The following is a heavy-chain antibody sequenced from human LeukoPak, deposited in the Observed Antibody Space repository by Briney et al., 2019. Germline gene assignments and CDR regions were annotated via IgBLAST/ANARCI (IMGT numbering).Heavy chain of an antibody. CDR1: GCTLTELS. J-gene: IGHJ5*02. Sequence: ASVKVSCKVSGCTLTELSMHWVRQAPGKGLEWMGGFDPEDGETIYAQKFQGRVTMTEDTSTDTAYMELSSLRSEDTAVYYCATGVMRELSPHLWGQGTLVTVSS. CDR3: ATGVMRELSPHL. V-gene: IGHV1-24*01. CDR2: FDPEDGET. D-gene: IGHD3-16*02.